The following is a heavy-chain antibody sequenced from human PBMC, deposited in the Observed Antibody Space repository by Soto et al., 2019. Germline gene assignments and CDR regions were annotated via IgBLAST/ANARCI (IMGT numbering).Heavy chain of an antibody. CDR1: GDSMSSFTY. V-gene: IGHV4-4*02. CDR2: IYQSGST. CDR3: ARGLNTAMDPWHFDS. J-gene: IGHJ4*02. D-gene: IGHD2-21*02. Sequence: SETLSLTCTVSGDSMSSFTYWTWVRQPPGKGLEWIGEIYQSGSTNYNPSLKSRVTISADKSNNQFSLRLSSVTAADTAVYYCARGLNTAMDPWHFDSWGPGTLVTVSS.